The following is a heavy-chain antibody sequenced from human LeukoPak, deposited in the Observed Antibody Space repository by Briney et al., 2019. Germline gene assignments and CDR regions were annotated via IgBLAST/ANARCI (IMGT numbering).Heavy chain of an antibody. V-gene: IGHV3-23*01. CDR3: AKTNSYSYGYHFDY. Sequence: GGSLRLSFAAPGFTFNSYAMSWVRQAPGKGLEWVSAISGSGGSTYYADSVKGRFTISRDNSKNTLYLQMNSLRAEDTAVYYCAKTNSYSYGYHFDYWGQGTLVTVSS. CDR2: ISGSGGST. CDR1: GFTFNSYA. J-gene: IGHJ4*02. D-gene: IGHD5-18*01.